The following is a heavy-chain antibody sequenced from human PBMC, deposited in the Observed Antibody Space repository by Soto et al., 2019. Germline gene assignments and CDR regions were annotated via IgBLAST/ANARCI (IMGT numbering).Heavy chain of an antibody. CDR3: ARVPESSGWQREPFDY. Sequence: QVRLQQWGAGLLKPSETLSLTCAVYGGSFSGYYWSWIRQPPGKGLEWIGEINHSGGTNYNPSLKSRFAISVDTVKNQFTRKLGSVTAADTAVYYCARVPESSGWQREPFDYWGQGTLVTVSS. CDR2: INHSGGT. D-gene: IGHD6-19*01. V-gene: IGHV4-34*01. CDR1: GGSFSGYY. J-gene: IGHJ4*02.